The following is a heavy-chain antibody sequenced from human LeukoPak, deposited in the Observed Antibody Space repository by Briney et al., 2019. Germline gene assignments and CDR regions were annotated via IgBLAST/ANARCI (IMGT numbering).Heavy chain of an antibody. CDR2: INPSGGST. CDR3: ARDVGSSNWYFDY. J-gene: IGHJ4*02. D-gene: IGHD6-13*01. Sequence: GASVKVSCKASGYTFTSYYMYWVRQAPGQGLEWMGMINPSGGSTTYAQKFQGRVTMTRDTSTSTVYMELSSLRSEDTAVYYCARDVGSSNWYFDYWGQGTLVTVSS. V-gene: IGHV1-46*01. CDR1: GYTFTSYY.